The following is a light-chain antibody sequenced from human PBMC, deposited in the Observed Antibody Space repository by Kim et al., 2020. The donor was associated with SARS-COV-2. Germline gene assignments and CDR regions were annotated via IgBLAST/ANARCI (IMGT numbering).Light chain of an antibody. CDR1: QSISSW. CDR3: QQPWT. CDR2: KAS. J-gene: IGKJ1*01. V-gene: IGKV1-5*03. Sequence: STLSASVGDMVTITCRASQSISSWLAWYQQKPGKAPKLLIYKASTLESGVPSRFSGNGSGTEFTLTISNLQPDDFATYYCQQPWTFGQGTKVDIK.